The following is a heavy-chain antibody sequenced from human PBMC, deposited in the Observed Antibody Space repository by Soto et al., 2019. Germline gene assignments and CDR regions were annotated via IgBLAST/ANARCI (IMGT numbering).Heavy chain of an antibody. Sequence: QVQLVESGGGVVQPGRSLRLSCAASGFTFSSYGMHWVRQAPGKGLEWVAVIWYDGSNKYYADSVKGRFTISRDNSKNTLYLQMNSLRAEDTAVYYCARDRDYGDYATLDYWGQGTLVTVSS. V-gene: IGHV3-33*01. D-gene: IGHD4-17*01. CDR3: ARDRDYGDYATLDY. CDR2: IWYDGSNK. J-gene: IGHJ4*02. CDR1: GFTFSSYG.